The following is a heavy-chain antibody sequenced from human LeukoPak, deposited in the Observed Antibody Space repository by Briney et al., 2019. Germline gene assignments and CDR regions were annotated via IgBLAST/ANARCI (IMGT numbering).Heavy chain of an antibody. CDR3: ARGKAAAGSIVWFDP. J-gene: IGHJ5*02. V-gene: IGHV1-69*06. CDR1: GGTFSSYA. Sequence: ASVKVSCKASGGTFSSYAISWVRQAPGQGLEWMGGIIPIFGTANYAQKFQGRVTITADKSTSTAYMELSSLRSDDTAVYYCARGKAAAGSIVWFDPWGQGTLVTVSS. D-gene: IGHD6-13*01. CDR2: IIPIFGTA.